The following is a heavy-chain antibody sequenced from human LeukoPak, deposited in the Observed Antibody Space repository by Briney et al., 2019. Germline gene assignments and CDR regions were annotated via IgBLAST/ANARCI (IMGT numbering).Heavy chain of an antibody. CDR2: ISYDGSNK. D-gene: IGHD4-23*01. CDR1: GFTFSSYA. Sequence: PGGSLRLSCAASGFTFSSYAMHWVRQAPGQGLERVAVISYDGSNKYYADSVKGRFTISRDNSKNSLYLQMNSLRAEDTAVYYCARDRVGGNATFDIWGQGTMVTVSS. J-gene: IGHJ3*02. CDR3: ARDRVGGNATFDI. V-gene: IGHV3-30*04.